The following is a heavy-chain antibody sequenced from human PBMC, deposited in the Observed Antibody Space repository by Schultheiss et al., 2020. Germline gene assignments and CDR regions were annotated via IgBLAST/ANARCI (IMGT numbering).Heavy chain of an antibody. V-gene: IGHV4-59*01. Sequence: SCAASGFTFSSYAMSWIRQPPGKGLEWIGYIYYSGSTNYNPSLKSRVTISVDTSKNQFSLKLSSVTAADTAVYYCARRDSSGYYYFDYWGQGTLVTVSS. CDR1: GFTFSSYA. J-gene: IGHJ4*02. D-gene: IGHD3-22*01. CDR3: ARRDSSGYYYFDY. CDR2: IYYSGST.